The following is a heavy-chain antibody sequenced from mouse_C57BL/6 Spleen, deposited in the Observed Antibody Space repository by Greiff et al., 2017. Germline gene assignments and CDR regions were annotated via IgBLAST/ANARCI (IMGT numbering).Heavy chain of an antibody. CDR1: GYTFTSYW. J-gene: IGHJ4*01. CDR3: ARWRSLRLFYYAMDY. CDR2: IDPSDSET. V-gene: IGHV1-52*01. Sequence: QVQLQQPGAELVRPGSSVKLSCKASGYTFTSYWMHWVKQRPIQGLEWIGNIDPSDSETHYNQKFKDKATLTVDKSSSTAYMQLSSVPSEDSSVDYGARWRSLRLFYYAMDYWGQGTSVTVSS.